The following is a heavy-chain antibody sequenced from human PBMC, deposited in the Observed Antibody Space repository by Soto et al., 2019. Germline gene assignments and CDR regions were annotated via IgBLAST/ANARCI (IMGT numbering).Heavy chain of an antibody. CDR2: IYWDDDK. CDR3: ARLVAAGITYYFDS. J-gene: IGHJ4*02. V-gene: IGHV2-5*02. CDR1: AFSLSTSGVG. D-gene: IGHD2-21*01. Sequence: QITLKESGPTLVKPTQTLTLTCTFSAFSLSTSGVGVGWIRQPPGKALEWLTFIYWDDDKRYSPSLKSRLTIHKDTSKNQVVLTMTNMDPVDTATYYCARLVAAGITYYFDSWGQGTLVTVSS.